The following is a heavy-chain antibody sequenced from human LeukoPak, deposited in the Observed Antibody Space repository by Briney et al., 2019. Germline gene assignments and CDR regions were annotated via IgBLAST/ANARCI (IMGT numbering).Heavy chain of an antibody. V-gene: IGHV5-51*01. CDR1: GYSFTSYW. CDR3: ARGCCSSTSCLAYFDY. J-gene: IGHJ4*02. D-gene: IGHD2-2*01. CDR2: IYPGDSDT. Sequence: GESLKISCKGSGYSFTSYWIGWVRQMPGKGLEWMGIIYPGDSDTRYSPSFQGQVTISADKSISTAYLQWSSLKASDTAMYYCARGCCSSTSCLAYFDYWGQGTLVTVSS.